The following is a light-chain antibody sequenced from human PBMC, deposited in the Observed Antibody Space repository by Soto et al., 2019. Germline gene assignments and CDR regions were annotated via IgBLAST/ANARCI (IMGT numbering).Light chain of an antibody. CDR1: SSDVGGYNY. J-gene: IGLJ1*01. V-gene: IGLV2-14*01. CDR2: GVS. CDR3: ISYTTSVTYV. Sequence: QSALTQPASVSGSPGQSITISCTGTSSDVGGYNYVSWYQQHPGKAPKLMISGVSNRPSGVSNRFSGSKSGNPASLTISGLQTEDEADYYCISYTTSVTYVFGTVTKVTVL.